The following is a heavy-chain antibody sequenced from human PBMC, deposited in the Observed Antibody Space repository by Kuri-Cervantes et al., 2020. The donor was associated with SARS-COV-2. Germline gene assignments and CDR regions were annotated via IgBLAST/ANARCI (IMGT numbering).Heavy chain of an antibody. CDR1: GFTFSGHW. J-gene: IGHJ4*02. CDR2: INPDGSYT. Sequence: GESLKISCAASGFTFSGHWIHWVRQAPGKGLVWVSRINPDGSYTNNADSVKGRFTLPRDNAKNMLFLQMNSLRAEGTAVYYCVRDGDHWNFDYWGQGTLVTVSS. V-gene: IGHV3-74*01. CDR3: VRDGDHWNFDY. D-gene: IGHD1-1*01.